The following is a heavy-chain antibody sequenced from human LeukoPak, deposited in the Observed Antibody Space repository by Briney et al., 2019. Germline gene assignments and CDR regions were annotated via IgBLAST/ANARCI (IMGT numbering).Heavy chain of an antibody. CDR1: GYTLTELS. CDR2: FDPEDGET. D-gene: IGHD1-1*01. CDR3: ATRHRFTTGTTWSWFDP. Sequence: ASVKVSCKVSGYTLTELSMHWVRQAPGKGLEWMGGFDPEDGETIYAQKFQGRVTMTEDTSTDTAYMELSSLRSEDTAVYYCATRHRFTTGTTWSWFDPWGQGTLVTVSS. V-gene: IGHV1-24*01. J-gene: IGHJ5*02.